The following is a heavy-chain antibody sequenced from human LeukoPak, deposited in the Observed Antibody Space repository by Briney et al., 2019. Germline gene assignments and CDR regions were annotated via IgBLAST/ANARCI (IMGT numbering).Heavy chain of an antibody. V-gene: IGHV3-33*01. J-gene: IGHJ3*02. D-gene: IGHD1-26*01. CDR2: IWYDGSNK. CDR3: ARALGASDAFDI. Sequence: GGSLRLSCAASGFTFSSYGMHWVRQAPGKGLEWVAVIWYDGSNKYYADSVKGLFTISRDNSKNTLYLQMNSLRAEDTAVYYCARALGASDAFDIWGQGTMVTVSS. CDR1: GFTFSSYG.